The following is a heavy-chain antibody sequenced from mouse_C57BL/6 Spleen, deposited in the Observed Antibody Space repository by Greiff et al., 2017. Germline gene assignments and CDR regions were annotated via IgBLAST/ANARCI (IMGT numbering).Heavy chain of an antibody. D-gene: IGHD2-4*01. J-gene: IGHJ2*01. CDR1: GYSITSGYY. CDR2: ISYDGSN. CDR3: ARVDDYSYFDY. V-gene: IGHV3-6*01. Sequence: ESGPGLVKPSQSLSLTCSVTGYSITSGYYWNWIRQFPGNKLEWMGYISYDGSNNYNPSLKNRISITRDTSKNQCFLKLNSVTTEDSATXYCARVDDYSYFDYWGQGTTLTVSS.